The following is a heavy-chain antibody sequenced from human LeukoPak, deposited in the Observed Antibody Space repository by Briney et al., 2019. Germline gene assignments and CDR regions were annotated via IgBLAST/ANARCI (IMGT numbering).Heavy chain of an antibody. D-gene: IGHD3-10*01. CDR2: TYYRSKWYN. J-gene: IGHJ4*02. Sequence: SQTLSLTCALSGDSVSSDSFAWNWIRQSPSRGLEWLGRTYYRSKWYNDYAVSVKGRITFNSDTSKNQFSLQLNSVTPEDTAVYYCARDYYGSGSYQNYFDYWGQGTLVTVSS. V-gene: IGHV6-1*01. CDR3: ARDYYGSGSYQNYFDY. CDR1: GDSVSSDSFA.